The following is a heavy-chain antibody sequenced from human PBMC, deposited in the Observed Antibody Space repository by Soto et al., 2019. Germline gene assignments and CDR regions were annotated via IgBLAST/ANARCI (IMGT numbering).Heavy chain of an antibody. V-gene: IGHV3-53*02. CDR2: VYSGSAT. D-gene: IGHD3-22*01. CDR1: GFIVSDNY. CDR3: ARGKSGYLTFDY. J-gene: IGHJ4*02. Sequence: EVQLVETGGGLIQTGGSLRLSCAASGFIVSDNYMNWVRQAPGKGLEWLSVVYSGSATYYADSVKGRFTISRDNSKNTVFLQMNSLRVEDTAVYYCARGKSGYLTFDYWGQGTLVTVPS.